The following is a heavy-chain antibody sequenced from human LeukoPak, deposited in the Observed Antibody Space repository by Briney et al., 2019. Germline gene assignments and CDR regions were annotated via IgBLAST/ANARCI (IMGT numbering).Heavy chain of an antibody. J-gene: IGHJ4*02. Sequence: GGSLRLSRAASGFTFSSYSMNWVRQAPGKGLEWVSYISSSSSTIYYADSVKGRFTISRDNAKNSLYLQMNSLRAEDTAVYYCARISGSQGFDYWGQGTLVTVSS. CDR2: ISSSSSTI. V-gene: IGHV3-48*01. D-gene: IGHD1-26*01. CDR3: ARISGSQGFDY. CDR1: GFTFSSYS.